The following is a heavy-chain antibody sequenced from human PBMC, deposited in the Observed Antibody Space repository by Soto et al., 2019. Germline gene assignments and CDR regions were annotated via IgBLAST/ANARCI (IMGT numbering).Heavy chain of an antibody. Sequence: SETLSLTCTVSGGSISSSSYYWGWIRQPPGKGLEWIGSIYYSGSTYYNPSLKRRVTISVDTSKNQFSLKLSSVTAADTAVYYCADGYYYEGYGMDVWGQGTTVTVSS. J-gene: IGHJ6*02. CDR2: IYYSGST. CDR1: GGSISSSSYY. CDR3: ADGYYYEGYGMDV. V-gene: IGHV4-39*01. D-gene: IGHD3-10*01.